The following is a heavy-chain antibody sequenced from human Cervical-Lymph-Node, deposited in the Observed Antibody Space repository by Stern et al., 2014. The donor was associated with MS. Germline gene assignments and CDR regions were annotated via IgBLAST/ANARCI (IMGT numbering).Heavy chain of an antibody. CDR3: ARLRVGAMVSVFQH. J-gene: IGHJ1*01. CDR1: GYTFTGYY. D-gene: IGHD1-26*01. CDR2: INPNRGGT. V-gene: IGHV1-2*02. Sequence: DQLVESGAEVKKPGASVKVSCKASGYTFTGYYMHWVRQAPGQGLEWMGWINPNRGGTNYAQKFQGRVTMTRDTSISTAYMELSRLRSDDTAVYYCARLRVGAMVSVFQHWGQGTLVTVSS.